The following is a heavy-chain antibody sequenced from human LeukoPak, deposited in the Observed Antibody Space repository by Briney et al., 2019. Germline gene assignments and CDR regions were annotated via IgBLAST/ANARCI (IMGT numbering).Heavy chain of an antibody. D-gene: IGHD3-3*01. CDR1: GYSFAGYW. CDR3: AKLRARAYVDF. CDR2: FYPGDSDA. V-gene: IGHV5-51*01. Sequence: GESLKISCKGSGYSFAGYWIGRVRQMPATSLEWMGVFYPGDSDAAYSPSFQGQVTISADKSISTAFLQWSSLKASDTAMYYCAKLRARAYVDFWGQGTLVTVSS. J-gene: IGHJ4*02.